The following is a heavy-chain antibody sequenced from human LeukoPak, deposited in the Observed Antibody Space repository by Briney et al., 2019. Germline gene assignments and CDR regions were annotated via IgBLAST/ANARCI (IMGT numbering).Heavy chain of an antibody. J-gene: IGHJ6*02. CDR3: ARGGGLDV. CDR1: GFTFSDYY. CDR2: ISNSDNTK. Sequence: GGSLRLSCTASGFTFSDYYMTWLRQAPGKGLEWVSYISNSDNTKYYADSVKGRFTISRDNAKNSLYLQMNSLRAEDTAVYFCARGGGLDVWGQGATVTVSS. D-gene: IGHD3-16*01. V-gene: IGHV3-11*01.